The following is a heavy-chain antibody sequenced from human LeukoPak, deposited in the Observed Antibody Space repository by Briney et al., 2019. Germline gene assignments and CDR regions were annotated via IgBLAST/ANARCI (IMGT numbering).Heavy chain of an antibody. D-gene: IGHD2-2*01. CDR3: AREEYCSSTSCQSRAYYYYYMDV. CDR1: GGSFSGYY. Sequence: SETLSLTCAVYGGSFSGYYWSWIRQPPGKGLEWIGEINHSGSTSYNPSLKSRVTISVDTSKNQFSLKLSSVTAADTAVYYCAREEYCSSTSCQSRAYYYYYMDVWGKGTTVTVSS. J-gene: IGHJ6*03. CDR2: INHSGST. V-gene: IGHV4-34*01.